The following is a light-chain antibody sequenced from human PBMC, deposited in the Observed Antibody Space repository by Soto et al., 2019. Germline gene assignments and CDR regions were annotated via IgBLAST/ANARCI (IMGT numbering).Light chain of an antibody. CDR1: QSVSSD. CDR2: GAS. J-gene: IGKJ2*01. Sequence: EMVMTQSPATLSVSPGERVTLSCRATQSVSSDLAWYQQRPGQAPRLLIYGASTRATGIAARFSGSGSGTDFTLNISRLESEDVGVYYCLQSHHSPPTFGQGTKLEIK. V-gene: IGKV3-15*01. CDR3: LQSHHSPPT.